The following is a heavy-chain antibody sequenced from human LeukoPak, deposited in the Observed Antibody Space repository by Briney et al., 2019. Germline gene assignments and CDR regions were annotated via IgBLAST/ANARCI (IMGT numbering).Heavy chain of an antibody. J-gene: IGHJ2*01. CDR2: INHSGST. CDR3: PRKGDFWSGYRSYWYFDL. V-gene: IGHV4-34*01. CDR1: GGSFSGYY. D-gene: IGHD3-3*01. Sequence: KPSETLSLTCAVYGGSFSGYYWSWIRQPPGKGLEWIGEINHSGSTNYNPSLKSRVTISVDTSKNQFSLKLSSVTAADTAVYYCPRKGDFWSGYRSYWYFDLWGRGTLVTVSS.